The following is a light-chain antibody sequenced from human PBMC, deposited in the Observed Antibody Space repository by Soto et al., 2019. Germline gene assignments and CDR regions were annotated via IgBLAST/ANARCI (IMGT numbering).Light chain of an antibody. V-gene: IGLV2-8*01. Sequence: QSALTQPPSASGSPGQSVAISCTGTSSDIGDHNYVSWYQQHPGRVPKLIIFEVNKRPSGVPDRFSGFKSGNVASLTVSGLQADDEADYYCTSYAGSRNVVFGGGTKLTVL. CDR1: SSDIGDHNY. J-gene: IGLJ2*01. CDR2: EVN. CDR3: TSYAGSRNVV.